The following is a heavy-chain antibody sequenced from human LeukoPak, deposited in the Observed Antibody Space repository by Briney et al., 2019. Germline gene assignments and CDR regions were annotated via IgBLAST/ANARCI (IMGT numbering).Heavy chain of an antibody. J-gene: IGHJ4*02. D-gene: IGHD4-11*01. CDR3: TRDYSNYLFDY. Sequence: SQTLSLTCTVSGGSISSGGYYWSWIRQPPGKGLEWIGYIYHSGSTYYNPSLKSRVTISVDTSKNQFSLKLSSVTAADTAVYYCTRDYSNYLFDYWGQGTLVTVSS. CDR1: GGSISSGGYY. CDR2: IYHSGST. V-gene: IGHV4-30-2*01.